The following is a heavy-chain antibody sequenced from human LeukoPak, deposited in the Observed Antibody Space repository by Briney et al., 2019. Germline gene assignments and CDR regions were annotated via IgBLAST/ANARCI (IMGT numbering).Heavy chain of an antibody. D-gene: IGHD5-24*01. CDR1: GGSFSGYY. J-gene: IGHJ5*02. V-gene: IGHV4-34*01. CDR3: AREMATIGGWFDP. CDR2: INDSGSA. Sequence: SETLSLTCAVYGGSFSGYYWSWVRQPPRKGLEWIGEINDSGSANYNSSLKRRVTISVDTSKNQFSLKLSSVTAADTAVYYCAREMATIGGWFDPWGQGTLVTVSS.